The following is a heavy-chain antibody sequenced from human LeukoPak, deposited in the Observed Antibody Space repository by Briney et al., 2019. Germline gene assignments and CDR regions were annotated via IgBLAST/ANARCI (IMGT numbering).Heavy chain of an antibody. V-gene: IGHV3-20*04. CDR2: INWNGGRT. CDR3: AKINYYHPYF. J-gene: IGHJ4*02. CDR1: GFTFDDYG. Sequence: GGSLRLSCAASGFTFDDYGMSWVRQAPGKGLEWVSGINWNGGRTGYADSVKGRLTISRDNAKNSLYRQMNSLRAEDTALYYCAKINYYHPYFWGQGTLVTVSS. D-gene: IGHD3-22*01.